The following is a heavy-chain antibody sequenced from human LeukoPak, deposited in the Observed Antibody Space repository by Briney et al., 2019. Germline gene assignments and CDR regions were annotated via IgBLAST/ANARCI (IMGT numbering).Heavy chain of an antibody. CDR1: GFTFSSYS. CDR2: ISSSSSTI. V-gene: IGHV3-48*01. D-gene: IGHD2-8*01. J-gene: IGHJ4*02. CDR3: ARGPYCTNGVCYIRLTDFDY. Sequence: ETGGSLRLSCAASGFTFSSYSMNWVRQAPGKGLEWVSYISSSSSTIYYADSVKGRFTISRDNAKNSLYLQMNSLRAEDTAVYYCARGPYCTNGVCYIRLTDFDYWGQGTLVTVSS.